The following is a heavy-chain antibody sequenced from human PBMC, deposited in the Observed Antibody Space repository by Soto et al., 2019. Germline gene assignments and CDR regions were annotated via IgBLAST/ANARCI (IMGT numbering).Heavy chain of an antibody. J-gene: IGHJ4*02. D-gene: IGHD6-13*01. CDR1: GFTLRNYA. V-gene: IGHV3-23*01. CDR2: ISGSGGST. CDR3: AKDQGSSWYEIDY. Sequence: GGALRLSRAASGFTLRNYAVTWVRQAPGKGLEWVSTISGSGGSTYYADSVKGRFTISRDNSKNTLYLQMNSLRAEDTAVYYCAKDQGSSWYEIDYWGQGTLVTVSS.